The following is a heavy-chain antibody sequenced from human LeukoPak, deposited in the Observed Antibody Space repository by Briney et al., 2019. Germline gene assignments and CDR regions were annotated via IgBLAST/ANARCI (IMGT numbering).Heavy chain of an antibody. CDR3: ARGPRPRVSAYSI. Sequence: ASVKVSCKASGCTFTSYDINWVRQATGQGLEWMGWMNPNSGNTGYAQKFQGRVTMTRNTSISTAYMELSSLRSEDTAVYYCARGPRPRVSAYSIWGQGTMVTVSS. V-gene: IGHV1-8*01. D-gene: IGHD1-26*01. CDR1: GCTFTSYD. CDR2: MNPNSGNT. J-gene: IGHJ3*02.